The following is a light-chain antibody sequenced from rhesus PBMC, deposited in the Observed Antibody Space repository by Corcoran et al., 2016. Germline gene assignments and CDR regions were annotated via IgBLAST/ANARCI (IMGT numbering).Light chain of an antibody. CDR3: LQYNSDPYS. Sequence: DIQMTQSPSSLSASVGDRVTITCRASQGINNYLSWYQQKPGKATKLLIYDASTLQSGFPSRFSGSGSGTYFTLTISSLQPEDFATYYCLQYNSDPYSFGQGTKVEIK. CDR1: QGINNY. CDR2: DAS. J-gene: IGKJ2*01. V-gene: IGKV1-43*02.